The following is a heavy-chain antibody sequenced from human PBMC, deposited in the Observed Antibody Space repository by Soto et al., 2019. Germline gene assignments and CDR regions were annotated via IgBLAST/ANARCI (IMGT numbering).Heavy chain of an antibody. CDR2: INHSGTV. J-gene: IGHJ4*02. CDR3: ARAGAALVRGSIGGFDY. D-gene: IGHD3-10*01. V-gene: IGHV4-34*01. CDR1: GGAFNGYY. Sequence: QVHLQQWGAGLLKPSETLSLTCAVNGGAFNGYYWTWIRQSPGKGLQWIGEINHSGTVDYNPSLKSRVTFQIDTSKKQFSLTLTSVTAADTAVYYCARAGAALVRGSIGGFDYWGQGTLVTVSS.